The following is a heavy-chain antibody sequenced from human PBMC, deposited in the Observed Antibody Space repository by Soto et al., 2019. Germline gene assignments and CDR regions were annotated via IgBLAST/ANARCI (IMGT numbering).Heavy chain of an antibody. CDR3: ASWREREHAFDV. CDR1: GLTVSGTKY. Sequence: DVQLVESGGGLIQPGESLRLSFVAFGLTVSGTKYVAWVRQAPGKGLEWVSALYDVFGSFYADSVKGRFTTSSDRSRSTVYLQMNDLRPDDTAVYYCASWREREHAFDVWGQGTAVIVSP. CDR2: LYDVFGS. J-gene: IGHJ3*01. D-gene: IGHD1-1*01. V-gene: IGHV3-53*01.